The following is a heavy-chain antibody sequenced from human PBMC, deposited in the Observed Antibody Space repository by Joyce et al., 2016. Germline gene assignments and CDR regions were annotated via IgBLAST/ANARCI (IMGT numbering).Heavy chain of an antibody. CDR2: RWSDGNNL. CDR1: GFTFSTYA. Sequence: QVHLVESGGSLVQPGRSLRLSCAASGFTFSTYAMHWVRQAPGKGLEWVAVRWSDGNNLYYADSVKGRFTISRDNSKNTLYLQMNSLRAEDTAVYFCARVPLLGSGWFPFDYWGQGTLVTVSS. V-gene: IGHV3-33*01. D-gene: IGHD6-19*01. J-gene: IGHJ4*02. CDR3: ARVPLLGSGWFPFDY.